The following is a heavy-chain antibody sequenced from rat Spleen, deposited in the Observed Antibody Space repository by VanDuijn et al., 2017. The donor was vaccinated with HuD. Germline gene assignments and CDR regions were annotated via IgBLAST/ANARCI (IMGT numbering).Heavy chain of an antibody. CDR1: GFTFNNYW. CDR3: ARQDYTTNYYYYFDY. CDR2: ISSGGGNT. J-gene: IGHJ2*01. V-gene: IGHV5S13*01. D-gene: IGHD1-6*01. Sequence: EVQLVESGGGLVQPGRSLKLSCVASGFTFNNYWMTWIRQAPGKGLEWVASISSGGGNTNYRDSVKGRFTVSRDNAKNTQYLQMDSLRSEDTATYYCARQDYTTNYYYYFDYWGQGVMVTVSS.